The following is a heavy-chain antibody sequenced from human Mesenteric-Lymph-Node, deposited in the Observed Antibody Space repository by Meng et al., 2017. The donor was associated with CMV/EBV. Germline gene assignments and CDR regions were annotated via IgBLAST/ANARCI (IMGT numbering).Heavy chain of an antibody. V-gene: IGHV1-2*06. J-gene: IGHJ4*02. D-gene: IGHD4-17*01. Sequence: YTFIDSYIHWVRQAPGQGLEWMGRINPNGGATDYAQKVRARITLARDTSVSTVYMQISRLRSDDTAVYYCARPLRLSAVTTRGLGYWGQGTLVTVSS. CDR1: YTFIDSY. CDR3: ARPLRLSAVTTRGLGY. CDR2: INPNGGAT.